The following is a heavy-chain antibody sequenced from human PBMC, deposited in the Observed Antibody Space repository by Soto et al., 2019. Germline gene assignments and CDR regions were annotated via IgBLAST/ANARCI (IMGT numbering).Heavy chain of an antibody. CDR3: ARAGRQISYFDX. CDR1: GGTFSSYA. CDR2: IIPIFGTA. D-gene: IGHD2-15*01. Sequence: GASVKVSCKASGGTFSSYAISWVRQAPGQGLEWMGGIIPIFGTANYDKKLQGRVTITADESTSKAYMELSSLRSEDTAVYYCARAGRQISYFDXWGQVTRFTVSX. V-gene: IGHV1-69*13. J-gene: IGHJ4*02.